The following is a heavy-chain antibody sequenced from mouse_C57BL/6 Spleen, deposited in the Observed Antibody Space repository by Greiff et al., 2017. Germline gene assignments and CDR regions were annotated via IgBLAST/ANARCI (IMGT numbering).Heavy chain of an antibody. J-gene: IGHJ1*03. Sequence: EVQLQQSGPELVKPGASVKISCKASGYSFTDYNMNWVKQSNGKSLEWIGVINPNYGTTSYNQKFKGKATLTVDQSSSTAYMQLSRLTSEDSAVCYCARSSYCGSSYWYFDVWGTGTTVTVST. D-gene: IGHD1-1*01. V-gene: IGHV1-39*01. CDR3: ARSSYCGSSYWYFDV. CDR1: GYSFTDYN. CDR2: INPNYGTT.